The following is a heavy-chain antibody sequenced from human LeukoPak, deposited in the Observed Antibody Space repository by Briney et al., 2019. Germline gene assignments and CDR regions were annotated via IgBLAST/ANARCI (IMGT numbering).Heavy chain of an antibody. CDR1: GGSVSSGSYY. D-gene: IGHD4-17*01. V-gene: IGHV4-61*01. J-gene: IGHJ4*02. CDR2: IYYTGST. CDR3: ARGPPDGDYFDY. Sequence: SETLSLTCTVSGGSVSSGSYYWSWIRQPPGKGLEWIGNIYYTGSTNYNPSLKSRVTISVDTSKNQFSLKLSSVTAADTAVYYCARGPPDGDYFDYWGQGTPVTVSS.